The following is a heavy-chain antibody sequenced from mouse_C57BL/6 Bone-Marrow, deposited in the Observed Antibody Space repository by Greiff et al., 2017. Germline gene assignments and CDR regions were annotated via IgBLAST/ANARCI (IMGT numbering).Heavy chain of an antibody. Sequence: QVQLQQSGAEPVRPGASVTLSCKASGYTFTDYEMHWVKQTPVHGLEWIGAIDPETGGTAYNQKFKGKAILTADKSSSTAYMELRSLTSEDSAVYYCTSDGDYWGQGTTLTVSS. CDR2: IDPETGGT. V-gene: IGHV1-15*01. CDR3: TSDGDY. CDR1: GYTFTDYE. J-gene: IGHJ2*01.